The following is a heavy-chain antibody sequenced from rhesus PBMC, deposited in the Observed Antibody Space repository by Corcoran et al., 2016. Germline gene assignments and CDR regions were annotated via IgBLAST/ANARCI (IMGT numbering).Heavy chain of an antibody. Sequence: QVQLQESGPGVVKPSETLSLTRAVSGGSISGYYLWSWIRQPPGKGLEWIGYIYGGSRCTSYNPSLKSRVIISIDTSKNQFSLKLSSVTAADAAVYYCARALGDTWGAFDFWGQGLRVTVSS. CDR1: GGSISGYYL. CDR3: ARALGDTWGAFDF. J-gene: IGHJ3*01. CDR2: IYGGSRCT. V-gene: IGHV4-106*01. D-gene: IGHD5-42*01.